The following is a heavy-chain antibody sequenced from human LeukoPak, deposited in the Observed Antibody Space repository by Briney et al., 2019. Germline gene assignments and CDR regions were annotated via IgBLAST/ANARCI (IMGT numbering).Heavy chain of an antibody. CDR3: ARFAAAGTVYYYYYMDV. CDR1: GDSVSSNSAA. D-gene: IGHD6-13*01. J-gene: IGHJ6*03. CDR2: TYYRSKWYN. Sequence: SQTLSLTCAISGDSVSSNSAAWNWIRQSPSRGLEWLGRTYYRSKWYNDYAVSVKSRITINPDTSKNQFSLQLNSVTPEDTAVYYCARFAAAGTVYYYYYMDVWGKGTTVTISS. V-gene: IGHV6-1*01.